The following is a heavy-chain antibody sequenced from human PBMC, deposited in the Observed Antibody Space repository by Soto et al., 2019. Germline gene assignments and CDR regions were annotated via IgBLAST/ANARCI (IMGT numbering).Heavy chain of an antibody. CDR1: GFTFSSYA. Sequence: GGSLRLSCAASGFTFSSYAMSWVRQAPGKGLEWVSAICGSGGSTYYADSVKGRFTISRDNSKNTLYLQMSSLRAEDTAVYYCARYTQGYYDFWSGSRSYYYYGMDVWGQGTTVTVSS. V-gene: IGHV3-23*01. D-gene: IGHD3-3*01. J-gene: IGHJ6*02. CDR2: ICGSGGST. CDR3: ARYTQGYYDFWSGSRSYYYYGMDV.